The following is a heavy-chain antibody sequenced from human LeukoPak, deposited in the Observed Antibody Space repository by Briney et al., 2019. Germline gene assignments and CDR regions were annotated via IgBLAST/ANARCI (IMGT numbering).Heavy chain of an antibody. J-gene: IGHJ4*02. V-gene: IGHV4-31*03. CDR1: GGSIGGNSY. D-gene: IGHD3-22*01. CDR2: IYYSGST. Sequence: PSETLSLTCTVSGGSIGGNSYWSWIRQHPGKGLEWIGYIYYSGSTYYNPSLKSRVTISVDTSKNQFSLKLSSVTAADTAVYYCAREPEYYYDSSGNRGDYWGQGTLVTVSS. CDR3: AREPEYYYDSSGNRGDY.